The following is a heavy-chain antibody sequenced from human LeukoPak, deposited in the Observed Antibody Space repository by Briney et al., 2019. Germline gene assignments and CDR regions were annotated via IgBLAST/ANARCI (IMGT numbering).Heavy chain of an antibody. J-gene: IGHJ6*02. Sequence: GRSLILSCAASGFMFSTYGMHWVRQAPGKGLEWVAVIWYDGSNRYYADSVRGRFTISRDNSKNTLYLQMNSLRAEDTDVYYCARDDYGMDVWGQGTTVTVSS. CDR2: IWYDGSNR. CDR1: GFMFSTYG. CDR3: ARDDYGMDV. V-gene: IGHV3-33*01.